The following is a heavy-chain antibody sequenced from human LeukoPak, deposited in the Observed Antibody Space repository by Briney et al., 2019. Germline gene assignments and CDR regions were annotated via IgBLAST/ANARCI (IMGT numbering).Heavy chain of an antibody. Sequence: GGSLRLSCAASGFPLSSHWMSWVRQAPGKGLEWVANINQDGSAKYYVASVEGRFTISRDNAKNSMYLQMNSLRAGDTAVYYCARWDIRGTAHQLDYWGQGTLVTVSS. CDR1: GFPLSSHW. CDR3: ARWDIRGTAHQLDY. CDR2: INQDGSAK. J-gene: IGHJ4*02. V-gene: IGHV3-7*01. D-gene: IGHD5-12*01.